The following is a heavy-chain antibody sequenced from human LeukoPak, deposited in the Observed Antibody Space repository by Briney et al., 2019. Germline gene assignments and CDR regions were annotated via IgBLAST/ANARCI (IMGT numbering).Heavy chain of an antibody. J-gene: IGHJ5*02. CDR3: ARARNPITMIVVASNWFDP. CDR2: IIPIFGTA. CDR1: GGTFSSYA. D-gene: IGHD3-22*01. Sequence: SVKVSCKASGGTFSSYAISWVRQAPGQGLEWMGGIIPIFGTANYAQKFQGRVTITADESTSTAYMELSSLRSEDTAVYYCARARNPITMIVVASNWFDPWGQRTLVTVSS. V-gene: IGHV1-69*13.